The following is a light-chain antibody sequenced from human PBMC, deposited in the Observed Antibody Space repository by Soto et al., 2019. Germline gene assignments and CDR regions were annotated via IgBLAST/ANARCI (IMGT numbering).Light chain of an antibody. Sequence: DIQMTQSPSSLSASVGDRATITCRASQGVANYLGWYQQKPGKVPKALIYGVSTLQSGVPSRFSGSGSDTDFTLTISSLQPEDAATYYCQHYRSAQMTFGQGTKVEIK. J-gene: IGKJ1*01. CDR3: QHYRSAQMT. V-gene: IGKV1-27*01. CDR2: GVS. CDR1: QGVANY.